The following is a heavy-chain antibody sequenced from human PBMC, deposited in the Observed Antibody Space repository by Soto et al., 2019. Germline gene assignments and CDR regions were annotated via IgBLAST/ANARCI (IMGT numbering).Heavy chain of an antibody. CDR1: GYTFTSYG. V-gene: IGHV1-18*01. CDR3: ARVKTSGYHNWFDP. CDR2: ISAYNGNA. Sequence: ASVKVSCKASGYTFTSYGISWVRQAPGQGLEWMGWISAYNGNANYAQKLQGRVTMTTDTSTSTAYMELRSLRSDDTAVYYCARVKTSGYHNWFDPWGQGTLVTVSS. D-gene: IGHD3-22*01. J-gene: IGHJ5*02.